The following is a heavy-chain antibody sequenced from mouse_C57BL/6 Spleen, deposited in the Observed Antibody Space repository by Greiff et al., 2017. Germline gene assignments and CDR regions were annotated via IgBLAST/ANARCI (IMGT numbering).Heavy chain of an antibody. V-gene: IGHV5-4*01. CDR3: ARGGTARATYAY. D-gene: IGHD3-3*01. J-gene: IGHJ3*01. CDR2: ISDGGSYT. CDR1: GFTFSSYA. Sequence: EVQLVESGGGLVKPGGSLKLSCAASGFTFSSYAMSWVRQTPEKRLEWVATISDGGSYTYYPDNVKGRFTISRDNAKNNLYLQMSHLKSEDTAMYYCARGGTARATYAYWGQGTLVTVSA.